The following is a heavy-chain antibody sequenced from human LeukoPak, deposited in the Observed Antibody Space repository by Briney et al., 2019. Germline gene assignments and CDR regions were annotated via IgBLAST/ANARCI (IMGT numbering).Heavy chain of an antibody. Sequence: GGSLRLSCAVSGFTFNNAWMSWVRQAPGKGLEWVGRIYSKTDGGTTDYAAPVKGSLHIQGDDSKIMPYLQINSLKTEDTAVYYCTTYSSGSFGYWGQGTLVTVSS. CDR3: TTYSSGSFGY. V-gene: IGHV3-15*01. CDR2: IYSKTDGGTT. D-gene: IGHD3-22*01. CDR1: GFTFNNAW. J-gene: IGHJ4*02.